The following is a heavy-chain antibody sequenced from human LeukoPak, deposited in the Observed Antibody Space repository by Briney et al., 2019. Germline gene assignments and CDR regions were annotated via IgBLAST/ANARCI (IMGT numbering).Heavy chain of an antibody. D-gene: IGHD6-13*01. CDR1: GFTFSNYG. CDR2: IWCDGSNK. V-gene: IGHV3-33*01. CDR3: ARADRYGTTWYGRVDY. J-gene: IGHJ4*02. Sequence: PGGSLRLSCAASGFTFSNYGMHWVRQAPGKGLEWVAVIWCDGSNKYYADSVKGRFTISRDNSRNTLYLQMNSLRAEDTAVYYCARADRYGTTWYGRVDYWGQGTLVTVSS.